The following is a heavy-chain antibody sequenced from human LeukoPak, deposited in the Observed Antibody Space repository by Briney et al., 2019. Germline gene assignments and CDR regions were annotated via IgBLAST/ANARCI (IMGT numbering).Heavy chain of an antibody. D-gene: IGHD2-8*01. CDR1: GYTFTGYY. V-gene: IGHV1-2*02. CDR3: GRDIELIVGMVSGQSDAFDI. J-gene: IGHJ3*02. Sequence: ASVKVSCKASGYTFTGYYMQWMRQAPGQGLEWMGWINPNSGGTNYAPNLQGRVTMTREPVLSPAYIEPIRRKCHDPAVYYSGRDIELIVGMVSGQSDAFDIWGQGTMVSVSS. CDR2: INPNSGGT.